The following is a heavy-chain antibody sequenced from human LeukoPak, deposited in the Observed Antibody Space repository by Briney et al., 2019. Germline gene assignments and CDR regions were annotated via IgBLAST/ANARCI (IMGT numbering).Heavy chain of an antibody. CDR2: INPNSGGT. CDR3: ARTLVGATKSSFDY. V-gene: IGHV1-2*02. Sequence: ASVKVSCKASGYTFTSYDINWVRQTTGQGLEWMGWINPNSGGTNYAQKFQGRVTMTRDTSISTAYMELSRLRSDDTAVYYCARTLVGATKSSFDYWGQGTMVTVSS. J-gene: IGHJ4*02. CDR1: GYTFTSYD. D-gene: IGHD1-26*01.